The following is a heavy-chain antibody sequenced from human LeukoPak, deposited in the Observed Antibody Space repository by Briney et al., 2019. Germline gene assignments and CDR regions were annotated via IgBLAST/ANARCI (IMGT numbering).Heavy chain of an antibody. CDR2: INTDGTVT. D-gene: IGHD6-19*01. J-gene: IGHJ4*02. Sequence: GGSLRLSCAASGFTFSKYWMLWVRQAPGKGLGSVSRINTDGTVTTYADSVKGRFTLSRHNADNPMFVQMNSVRDEDTAVYYCATKQWLAPPPDSWGQGTPVTVSS. CDR3: ATKQWLAPPPDS. CDR1: GFTFSKYW. V-gene: IGHV3-74*01.